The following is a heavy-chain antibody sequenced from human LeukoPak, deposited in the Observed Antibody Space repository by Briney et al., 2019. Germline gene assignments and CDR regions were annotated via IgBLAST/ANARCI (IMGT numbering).Heavy chain of an antibody. CDR1: GYTFTSYG. V-gene: IGHV1-18*01. CDR2: ISAYNGNT. D-gene: IGHD3-3*01. Sequence: ASVKVSCKASGYTFTSYGISWVRQAPGQGLEWMGWISAYNGNTNYAQKLQGRATMTTDTSTSTAYMELRSLRSDDTAVYYCARDASSYYDFWSGYYPTGGYYYGMDVWGQGTTVTVSS. J-gene: IGHJ6*02. CDR3: ARDASSYYDFWSGYYPTGGYYYGMDV.